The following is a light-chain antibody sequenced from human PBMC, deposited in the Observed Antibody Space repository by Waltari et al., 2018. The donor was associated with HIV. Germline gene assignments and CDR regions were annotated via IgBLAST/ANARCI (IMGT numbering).Light chain of an antibody. CDR3: HQYNDWPRCT. V-gene: IGKV3D-15*01. CDR1: QNIGSY. CDR2: GAS. J-gene: IGKJ2*02. Sequence: TQSPVTLSVSPGDTVTLPCRASQNIGSYLAWYQQKTGQPPRLLVYGASIRAPGIPARFTGSGSGTDFNLIIDGLQPDDCAVYYCHQYNDWPRCTFGQGTKVEIK.